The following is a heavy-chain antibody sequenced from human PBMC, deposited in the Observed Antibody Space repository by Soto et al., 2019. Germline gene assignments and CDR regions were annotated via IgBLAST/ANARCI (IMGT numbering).Heavy chain of an antibody. CDR3: ARDARLYCIDSKCYWGFDL. CDR2: IKEDGSAN. D-gene: IGHD2-15*01. V-gene: IGHV3-7*01. CDR1: GFTFSSYW. J-gene: IGHJ4*02. Sequence: EVELVESGGGLVQPGGSLRLSCVASGFTFSSYWMSWVRQAPGKGLEWVADIKEDGSANYYVDSVKGRFTISRDNAKNSVYLQVNSLRVEDTAVYYCARDARLYCIDSKCYWGFDLWGQGTLVTVSS.